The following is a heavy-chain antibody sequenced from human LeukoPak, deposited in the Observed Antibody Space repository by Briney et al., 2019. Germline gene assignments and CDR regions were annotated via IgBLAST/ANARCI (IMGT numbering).Heavy chain of an antibody. CDR1: GFTFSSYA. D-gene: IGHD3-22*01. CDR3: AKQGLDYYDSSGYSYFDY. CDR2: ISGGGGST. Sequence: GGSLRLSCAASGFTFSSYAMSWVRQAPGKGLEWVSAISGGGGSTYYADSVKGRFTISRDNSKNTLYLQMNSLRAEDTAVYYCAKQGLDYYDSSGYSYFDYWGQGTLVTVSS. J-gene: IGHJ4*02. V-gene: IGHV3-23*01.